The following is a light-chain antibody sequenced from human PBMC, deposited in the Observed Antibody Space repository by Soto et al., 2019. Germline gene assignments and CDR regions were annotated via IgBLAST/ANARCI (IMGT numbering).Light chain of an antibody. J-gene: IGKJ1*01. Sequence: EIVMTQSPATLSVSPGERATLSCRASQSVSSNLAWYQQKPGQAPRLLIYGASTSATGIPARFSCSGYGTQFTLTISSLQSEDFAVYYCQHYNNWPRTFGQGTKVEIK. CDR1: QSVSSN. CDR2: GAS. CDR3: QHYNNWPRT. V-gene: IGKV3-15*01.